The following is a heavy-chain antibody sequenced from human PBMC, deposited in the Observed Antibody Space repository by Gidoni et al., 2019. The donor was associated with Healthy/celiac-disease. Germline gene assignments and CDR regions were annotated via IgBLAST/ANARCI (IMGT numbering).Heavy chain of an antibody. Sequence: EVQLVESGGGLVQPGGSLRLSCAASGFTFRSYWMSWVRQAPGKGLEWVANIKQDGSEKYYVDSVKGRFTISRDNAKNSLYLQMNSLRAEDTAVYYCARETWGSIDYWGQGTLVTVSS. CDR3: ARETWGSIDY. CDR1: GFTFRSYW. CDR2: IKQDGSEK. J-gene: IGHJ4*02. D-gene: IGHD3-16*01. V-gene: IGHV3-7*01.